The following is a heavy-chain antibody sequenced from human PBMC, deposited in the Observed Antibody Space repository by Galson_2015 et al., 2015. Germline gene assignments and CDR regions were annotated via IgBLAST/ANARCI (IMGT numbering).Heavy chain of an antibody. Sequence: QSGAEVKKPGESLKISCKGSGYSFPTYWIGWVRQMPGKGLEWMGIIYPGDSDTRYGPSFQGQVTISADKSISTTYLQWRSLKASDTAMYYCATGGYCSSASCYNFFDYWGQGTLVTVSS. CDR3: ATGGYCSSASCYNFFDY. CDR2: IYPGDSDT. J-gene: IGHJ4*02. V-gene: IGHV5-51*03. D-gene: IGHD2-2*02. CDR1: GYSFPTYW.